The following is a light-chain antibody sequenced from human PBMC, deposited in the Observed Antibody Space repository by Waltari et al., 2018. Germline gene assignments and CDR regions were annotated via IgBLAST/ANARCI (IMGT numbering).Light chain of an antibody. CDR3: SSYAGNYVA. CDR1: RSDVGGYNF. CDR2: DVT. Sequence: QSALTQPRSVSGSPGQSVTISCTGTRSDVGGYNFVSWYQQHPGTAPKLIISDVTKRPAGVPDRFPGSKSGNTASLTISGLQAEDEADYYCSSYAGNYVAFGGGTKLTVL. J-gene: IGLJ2*01. V-gene: IGLV2-11*01.